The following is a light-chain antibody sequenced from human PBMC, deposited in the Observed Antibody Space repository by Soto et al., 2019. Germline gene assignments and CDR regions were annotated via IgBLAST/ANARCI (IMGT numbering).Light chain of an antibody. J-gene: IGKJ4*01. V-gene: IGKV1-39*01. CDR1: QSISNN. Sequence: DIPMTQFPSSLSASVGDRVTITCRASQSISNNLNWYQQKPGKAPNLLIHDASSLQGGAPSRFSGSGSGTDFTLTISSLQPEDFATYFCQQTYSTLLTFGGGTKVEIK. CDR2: DAS. CDR3: QQTYSTLLT.